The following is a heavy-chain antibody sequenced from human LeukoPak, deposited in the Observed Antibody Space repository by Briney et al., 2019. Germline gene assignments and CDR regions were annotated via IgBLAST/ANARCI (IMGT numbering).Heavy chain of an antibody. V-gene: IGHV3-11*01. D-gene: IGHD5-18*01. CDR2: ISSSGSII. J-gene: IGHJ4*02. CDR1: GFTFSDYY. CDR3: ARSEYTYGPDVVDY. Sequence: GGSLRLSCAASGFTFSDYYITWIRQAPGKGLEWVSFISSSGSIIYYADSVKGRFTVSRDNAKNSLYLQMNSLRAEDTAVYYCARSEYTYGPDVVDYWGQGTLVTVSS.